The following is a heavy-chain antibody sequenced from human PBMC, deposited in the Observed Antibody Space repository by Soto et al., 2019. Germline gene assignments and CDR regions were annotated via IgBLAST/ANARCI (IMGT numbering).Heavy chain of an antibody. CDR1: GDSITSGGYY. D-gene: IGHD3-10*01. J-gene: IGHJ5*02. CDR3: ARDLRGPGSGRFDP. CDR2: IYYSGVT. Sequence: QVQLQESGPGLVKPSQTLSLTCTVSGDSITSGGYYWTWIRQHPGKGLEWIGYIYYSGVTYYNPSLKSRVTISVDTSKTQFSRKLSSVTAADTALYYCARDLRGPGSGRFDPWGQGTLVTVSS. V-gene: IGHV4-31*03.